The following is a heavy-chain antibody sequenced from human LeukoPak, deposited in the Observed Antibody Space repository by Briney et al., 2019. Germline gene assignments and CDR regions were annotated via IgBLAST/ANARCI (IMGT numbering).Heavy chain of an antibody. CDR3: ARIDYIGPNVRRGYYYYYMDV. J-gene: IGHJ6*03. CDR1: GFSFSIYW. Sequence: GGSLRLSCAASGFSFSIYWMSWVRQAPGKGLEWVSSISSSSSYIYYADSVKGRFTISRDNAKNSLYLQMNSLRAEDTAVYYCARIDYIGPNVRRGYYYYYMDVWGKGTTVTVSS. D-gene: IGHD4-11*01. CDR2: ISSSSSYI. V-gene: IGHV3-21*01.